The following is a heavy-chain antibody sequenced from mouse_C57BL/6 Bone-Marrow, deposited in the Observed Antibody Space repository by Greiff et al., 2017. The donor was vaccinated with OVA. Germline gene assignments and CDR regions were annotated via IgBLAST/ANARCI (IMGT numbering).Heavy chain of an antibody. D-gene: IGHD4-1*01. CDR3: ARRGNCSWFAY. V-gene: IGHV1-81*01. J-gene: IGHJ3*01. CDR2: IYPRSGNT. CDR1: GYTFTSYG. Sequence: LVESGAELARPGASVKLSCKASGYTFTSYGISWVKQRTGQGLEWIGEIYPRSGNTYYNEKFKGKATLTADKSSSTAYMELRSLTSEDSAVYFCARRGNCSWFAYWGQGTLVTVSA.